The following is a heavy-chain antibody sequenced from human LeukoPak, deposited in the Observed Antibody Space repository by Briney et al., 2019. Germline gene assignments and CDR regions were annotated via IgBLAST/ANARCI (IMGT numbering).Heavy chain of an antibody. D-gene: IGHD2-2*01. CDR2: ISGSGGST. V-gene: IGHV3-23*01. Sequence: GGSLRLSCAASGFTCSSYALSWVRQAPGKGLEWVSAISGSGGSTYYADSVKGRFTISRDNSKNTLYLQMNSLRAEDTAVYYCAKDFESLVVVPAAKVSADPWGQGTLVTVSS. J-gene: IGHJ5*02. CDR1: GFTCSSYA. CDR3: AKDFESLVVVPAAKVSADP.